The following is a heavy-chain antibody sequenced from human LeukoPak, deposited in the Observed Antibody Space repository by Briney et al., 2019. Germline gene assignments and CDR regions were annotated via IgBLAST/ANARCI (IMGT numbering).Heavy chain of an antibody. CDR1: GGSISSYY. J-gene: IGHJ4*02. CDR3: ARAARNYYDSSGIFDY. D-gene: IGHD3-22*01. Sequence: SSETLSLTCTVSGGSISSYYWSWIRQPPGKGLEWIGYIYYSGSTNYNPSLKSRVTISVDTSKNQFSLKLSSVTAADTAVYYCARAARNYYDSSGIFDYWGQGTLVTVSS. V-gene: IGHV4-59*01. CDR2: IYYSGST.